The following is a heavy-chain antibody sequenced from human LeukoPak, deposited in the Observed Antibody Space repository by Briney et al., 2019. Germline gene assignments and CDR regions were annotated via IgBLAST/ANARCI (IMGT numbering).Heavy chain of an antibody. Sequence: GGSLRLSCAASGFTFGDSYMNWIRQAPGKGPEWVSYISGSSGDTNYIDSVRGRFTVSRDNAKKSLYLQMNILRVEDTAVYYCARGVSWTFDNWGRGALVTVSS. CDR3: ARGVSWTFDN. J-gene: IGHJ4*02. D-gene: IGHD3-10*01. CDR2: ISGSSGDT. V-gene: IGHV3-11*06. CDR1: GFTFGDSY.